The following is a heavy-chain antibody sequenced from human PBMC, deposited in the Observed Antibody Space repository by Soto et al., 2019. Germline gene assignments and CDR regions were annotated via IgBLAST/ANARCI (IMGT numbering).Heavy chain of an antibody. CDR2: IIPIFGTA. Sequence: GASVKVSCKASGGTFSSYAISWVRQAPGQGLEWMGGIIPIFGTANYAQKFQGRVTITADESTSTAYMELSSLRSEDAAVYYCARDHVLLWFGELFDYYYYGMDVWGQGTTVTVSS. J-gene: IGHJ6*02. V-gene: IGHV1-69*13. CDR1: GGTFSSYA. CDR3: ARDHVLLWFGELFDYYYYGMDV. D-gene: IGHD3-10*01.